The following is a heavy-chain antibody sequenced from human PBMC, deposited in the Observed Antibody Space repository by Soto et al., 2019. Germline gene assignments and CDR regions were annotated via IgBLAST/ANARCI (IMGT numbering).Heavy chain of an antibody. V-gene: IGHV1-46*03. J-gene: IGHJ2*01. CDR3: ARDGREDYDSSGYPYWYFDL. CDR2: INPSGGST. CDR1: GYTFTSYY. D-gene: IGHD3-22*01. Sequence: QVQLVQSGAEVKKPGASVKVSCKASGYTFTSYYMHWVRQAPGQGLEWMGIINPSGGSTSYAQKFRGRVTMTGDTSTSTVYMELSSLRSEDTAVYYCARDGREDYDSSGYPYWYFDLWGRGTLVTVSS.